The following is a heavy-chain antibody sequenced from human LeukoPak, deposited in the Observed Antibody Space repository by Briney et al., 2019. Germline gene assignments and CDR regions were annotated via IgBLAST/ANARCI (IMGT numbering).Heavy chain of an antibody. V-gene: IGHV4-39*07. J-gene: IGHJ5*02. CDR2: INHSGST. Sequence: SETLSLTCTVSGGSISSGAYYWSWIRQPPGKGLEWIGEINHSGSTNYNPSLKSRVTISVDTSKNQFSLKLSSVTAADTAVYYCARGRPRSSSWSGCFDPWGQGTLVTVSS. D-gene: IGHD6-13*01. CDR3: ARGRPRSSSWSGCFDP. CDR1: GGSISSGAYY.